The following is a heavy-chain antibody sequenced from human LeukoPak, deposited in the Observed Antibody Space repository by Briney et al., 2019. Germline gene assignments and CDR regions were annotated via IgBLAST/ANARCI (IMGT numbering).Heavy chain of an antibody. CDR2: IVGSSTAI. CDR1: GFNFSPYS. Sequence: GGSLRLSCVASGFNFSPYSMTWVRQAPGKGLEWVSYIVGSSTAIHYADSVKGRFTIFRDNAKNSVYLQVNSLRDEDTAVYYCARSVEGAFDYWGQGTLVTVSS. CDR3: ARSVEGAFDY. J-gene: IGHJ4*02. V-gene: IGHV3-48*02. D-gene: IGHD4-23*01.